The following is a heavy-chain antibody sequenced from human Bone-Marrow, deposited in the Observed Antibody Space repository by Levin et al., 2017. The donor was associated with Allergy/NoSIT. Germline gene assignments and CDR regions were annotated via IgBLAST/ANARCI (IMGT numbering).Heavy chain of an antibody. CDR2: ISWNSGKT. V-gene: IGHV3-9*01. D-gene: IGHD1/OR15-1a*01. CDR3: VKSLNTMTIHDGFDF. J-gene: IGHJ3*01. CDR1: KFMFDDYG. Sequence: SLKISCATSKFMFDDYGMYWVRQAPGKGLEWVSGISWNSGKTHYADSVKGRFVISRDKAKNSLYLQMNSLRTEDTALYYCVKSLNTMTIHDGFDFWGQGTMVTVSA.